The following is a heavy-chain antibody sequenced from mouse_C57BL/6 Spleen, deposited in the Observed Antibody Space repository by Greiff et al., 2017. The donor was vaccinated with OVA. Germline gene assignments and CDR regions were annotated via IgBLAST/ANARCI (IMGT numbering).Heavy chain of an antibody. CDR3: ARSRGSSLDY. CDR2: IDPSDSYT. CDR1: GYTFTSYW. D-gene: IGHD1-1*01. J-gene: IGHJ2*01. V-gene: IGHV1-50*01. Sequence: QVQLQQPGAELVKPGASVKLSCKASGYTFTSYWMQWVKQRPGQGLEWIGEIDPSDSYTNYNQKFKGKATLTVDTSSSTAYMQLSSLTSEDSAVYYCARSRGSSLDYWGQGTTLTVSS.